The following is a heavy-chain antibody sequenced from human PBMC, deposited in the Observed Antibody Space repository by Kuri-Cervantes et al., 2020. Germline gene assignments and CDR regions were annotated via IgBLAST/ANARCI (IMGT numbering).Heavy chain of an antibody. CDR3: ARQGCSSTSCYAFDY. Sequence: GGALRLSCKGSGYSFTSYWIGWVRQMPGKGLEWMGIIYPGDSDTRYSPYFQGQVTTSADKSISTAYLQWSSLKASDTAMYYCARQGCSSTSCYAFDYWGQGTLVTRLL. V-gene: IGHV5-51*01. J-gene: IGHJ4*02. CDR1: GYSFTSYW. CDR2: IYPGDSDT. D-gene: IGHD2-2*01.